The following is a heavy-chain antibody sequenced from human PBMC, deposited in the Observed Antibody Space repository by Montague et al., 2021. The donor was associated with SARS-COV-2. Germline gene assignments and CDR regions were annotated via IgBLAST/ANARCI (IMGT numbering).Heavy chain of an antibody. D-gene: IGHD3-22*01. CDR3: AREWVSYYDSSGYGAAFDI. J-gene: IGHJ3*02. CDR1: GGSISSYY. CDR2: IYYSGCT. Sequence: SETLSLTCTVSGGSISSYYWSWIRQPPGKGLEWIGYIYYSGCTNYNPSLKSRVTISVDTSKNQFSLKLSSVTAADTAVYYCAREWVSYYDSSGYGAAFDIWGQGTMVTVSS. V-gene: IGHV4-59*01.